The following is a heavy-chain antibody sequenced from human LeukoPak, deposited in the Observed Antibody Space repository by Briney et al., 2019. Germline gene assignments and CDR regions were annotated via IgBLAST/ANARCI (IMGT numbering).Heavy chain of an antibody. CDR3: ARDGHFCGGGCLDAFDI. V-gene: IGHV1-2*02. D-gene: IGHD2-21*02. J-gene: IGHJ3*02. Sequence: EASVTVSCKTSGFPFNGYYIHWVRQAPGQGLEWMGWINPNNGVTNYAQKFQGRVTMTRDTPISTTSMELNRLRSDDTAFYYCARDGHFCGGGCLDAFDIWGQGTMVSVSS. CDR2: INPNNGVT. CDR1: GFPFNGYY.